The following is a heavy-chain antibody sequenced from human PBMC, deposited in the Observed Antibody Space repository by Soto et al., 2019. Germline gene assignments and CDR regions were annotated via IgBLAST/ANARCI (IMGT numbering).Heavy chain of an antibody. J-gene: IGHJ5*02. V-gene: IGHV1-18*01. Sequence: ASVKVSCKASGYTFTNFGVTWVRRAPGQGLEWMGWISAYTDTPNYAQKFQGRVTMPIDTSTSTAYMDLRSLTSDDTAVYYCARVIPGVEAWFDPWGQGTLVTVSS. D-gene: IGHD2-2*01. CDR2: ISAYTDTP. CDR3: ARVIPGVEAWFDP. CDR1: GYTFTNFG.